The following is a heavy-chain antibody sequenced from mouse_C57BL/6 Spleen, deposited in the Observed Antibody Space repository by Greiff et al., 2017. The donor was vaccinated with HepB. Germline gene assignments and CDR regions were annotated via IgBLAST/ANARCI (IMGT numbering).Heavy chain of an antibody. J-gene: IGHJ3*01. V-gene: IGHV1-81*01. D-gene: IGHD1-1*01. CDR2: IYPRSGNT. CDR1: GYTFTSYG. Sequence: VKLMESGAELARPGASVKLSCKASGYTFTSYGISWVKQRTGQGLEWIGEIYPRSGNTYYNEKFKGKATLTADKSSSTAYMVLRSLTSEDSAVYFCARHYGSSPAWFAYWGQGTLVTVSA. CDR3: ARHYGSSPAWFAY.